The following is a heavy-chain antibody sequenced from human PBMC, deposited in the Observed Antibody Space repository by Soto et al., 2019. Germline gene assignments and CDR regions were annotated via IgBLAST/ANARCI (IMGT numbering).Heavy chain of an antibody. J-gene: IGHJ4*02. CDR1: GYTFTSYA. V-gene: IGHV1-3*01. CDR3: ARQKPQSWDPFDY. Sequence: ASVKVSCKASGYTFTSYAMHWVRQAPGQRLEWMGWINGGNGNTKYSQKFQGRVTITRDTSASTAYMELSSLRSEDTAVYYCARQKPQSWDPFDYWGQGTLVTVSS. CDR2: INGGNGNT. D-gene: IGHD1-26*01.